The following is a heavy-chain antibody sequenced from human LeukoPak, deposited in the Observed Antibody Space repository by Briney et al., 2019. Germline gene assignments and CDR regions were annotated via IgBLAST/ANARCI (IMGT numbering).Heavy chain of an antibody. Sequence: GRSLRLSCAASGFTFSSYGMHWVRQAPGKGLEWVAVISYDGSNKYYADSVKGRFTISRDNSKNTLYLQMNSLRAEDTAVYHCARAGSHRNSGYDYWGQGTLVTVSS. V-gene: IGHV3-30*03. J-gene: IGHJ4*02. CDR3: ARAGSHRNSGYDY. D-gene: IGHD5-12*01. CDR2: ISYDGSNK. CDR1: GFTFSSYG.